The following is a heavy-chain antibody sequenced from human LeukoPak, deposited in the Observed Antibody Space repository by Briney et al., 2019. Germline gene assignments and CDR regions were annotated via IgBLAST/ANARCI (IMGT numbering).Heavy chain of an antibody. D-gene: IGHD3-3*01. Sequence: SETLSLTCTVSGGSISSYYWNWIRQPPGKGLEWIGYIYYSGSTNYNPSLKSRVTISVDTSKNQFSLKLSSVTAADTAVYYCARGLPLEQITIFGVVPELNNSYWGQGTLVTVSS. V-gene: IGHV4-59*12. CDR3: ARGLPLEQITIFGVVPELNNSY. J-gene: IGHJ4*02. CDR1: GGSISSYY. CDR2: IYYSGST.